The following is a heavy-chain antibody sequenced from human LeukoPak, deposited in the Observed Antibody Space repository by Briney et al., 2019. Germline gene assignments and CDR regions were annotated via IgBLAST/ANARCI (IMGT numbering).Heavy chain of an antibody. CDR1: GFTFSSYG. V-gene: IGHV3-30*02. CDR3: AKSMSCSSTSCYKRYFDY. CDR2: IRYDGSNK. D-gene: IGHD2-2*02. J-gene: IGHJ4*02. Sequence: GGSLRLSCAASGFTFSSYGMHWVRQAPGKGLEWVAFIRYDGSNKYYADSVKGRFTISRDNSKNTLYLQMNSLRAEDTAVYYCAKSMSCSSTSCYKRYFDYWGQGTLVTVSS.